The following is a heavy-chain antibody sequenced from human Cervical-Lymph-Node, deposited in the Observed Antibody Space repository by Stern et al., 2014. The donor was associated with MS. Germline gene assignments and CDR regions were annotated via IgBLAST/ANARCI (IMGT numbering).Heavy chain of an antibody. J-gene: IGHJ4*02. CDR2: IWSDGSIQ. CDR3: ARQVLGPYYFDS. V-gene: IGHV3-33*01. Sequence: DQLVESEGGVVQPGRSLRLSCAASGFPFRTYGLPWVRQAPGKGLEWVAVIWSDGSIQNYADSVKGRFTISRDNSKNTLSLQMNSLSAEDTAVYYCARQVLGPYYFDSWGQGTLVTVSS. CDR1: GFPFRTYG.